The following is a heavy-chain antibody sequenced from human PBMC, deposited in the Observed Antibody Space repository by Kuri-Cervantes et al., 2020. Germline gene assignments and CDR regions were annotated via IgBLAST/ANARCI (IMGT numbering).Heavy chain of an antibody. D-gene: IGHD3-10*01. CDR1: GYTLTELS. Sequence: ASVKVSCKVSGYTLTELSMHWVRQAPGKGLEWMGGFDPEDGETIYAQKFQGRVTMTEDTSTDTAYMELSSLRYEDTAVYYCATESPHPMGPYYYYYMDVWGKGTTVTVSS. CDR2: FDPEDGET. CDR3: ATESPHPMGPYYYYYMDV. J-gene: IGHJ6*03. V-gene: IGHV1-24*01.